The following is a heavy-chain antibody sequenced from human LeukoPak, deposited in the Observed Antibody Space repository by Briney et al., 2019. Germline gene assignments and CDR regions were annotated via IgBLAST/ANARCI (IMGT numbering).Heavy chain of an antibody. CDR2: INPNSGGT. V-gene: IGHV1-2*02. CDR1: GYTFTGYH. J-gene: IGHJ4*02. Sequence: ASVTVSCKASGYTFTGYHMHWVRQAPGQGLEWMGWINPNSGGTNYAQKFQGRVTMTRDTSISTAYMELSRLRSDDTAVYYCARGGIAAAGFPFDYWGQGTLVTVSS. CDR3: ARGGIAAAGFPFDY. D-gene: IGHD6-13*01.